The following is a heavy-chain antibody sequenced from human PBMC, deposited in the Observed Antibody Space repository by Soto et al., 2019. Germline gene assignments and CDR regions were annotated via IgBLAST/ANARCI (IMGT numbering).Heavy chain of an antibody. CDR1: GFTFDDYA. CDR2: ISWNSGSI. D-gene: IGHD2-15*01. Sequence: GGSLRLSCVASGFTFDDYAMHWVRQAPGKGLEWVSGISWNSGSIGYADSVKGRFTISRDNAKNSLYLQMNSLRAEDTALYYCVRYCSGGSCPQDAFDIWGQGTMVTVSS. CDR3: VRYCSGGSCPQDAFDI. J-gene: IGHJ3*02. V-gene: IGHV3-9*01.